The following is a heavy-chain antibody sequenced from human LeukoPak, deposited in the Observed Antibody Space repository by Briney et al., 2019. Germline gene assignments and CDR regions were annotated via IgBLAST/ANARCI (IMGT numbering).Heavy chain of an antibody. CDR3: AGGILTGAYALLF. D-gene: IGHD3-9*01. CDR2: INPNNGGT. CDR1: GYTFTGYF. V-gene: IGHV1-2*02. Sequence: GASVKVSCKASGYTFTGYFIHWVRQAPGQGLEWMGWINPNNGGTNYAQKFQGRVTMTRDTSISTAYMELSRLRSDDTAVYYCAGGILTGAYALLFWGQGTLVTVSS. J-gene: IGHJ4*02.